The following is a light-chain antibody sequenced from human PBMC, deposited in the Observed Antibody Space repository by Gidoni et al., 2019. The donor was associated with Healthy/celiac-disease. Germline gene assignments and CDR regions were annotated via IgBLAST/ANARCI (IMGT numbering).Light chain of an antibody. CDR1: QSVRSN. V-gene: IGKV3-15*01. Sequence: EIVMTQSPATLSVSPGERATLSCSASQSVRSNVAWYQQKPGQAHRLLIYGAATRATGIPARFSGSGSGTEFTLTISSLQSEDFAVYYCQQYNNWPWTFGQGTKVEIK. CDR2: GAA. CDR3: QQYNNWPWT. J-gene: IGKJ1*01.